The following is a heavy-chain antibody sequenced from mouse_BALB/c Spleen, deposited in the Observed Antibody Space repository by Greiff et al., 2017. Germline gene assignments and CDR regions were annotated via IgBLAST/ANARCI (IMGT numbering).Heavy chain of an antibody. CDR1: GFTFSSFG. D-gene: IGHD1-1*01. CDR2: ISSGSSTI. J-gene: IGHJ2*01. Sequence: EVQLVESGGGLVQPGGSRKLSCAASGFTFSSFGMHWVRQAPEKGLEWVAYISSGSSTIYYADTVKGRFTISRDNPKNTLFLQMTSLRSEDTAMYYCARGYYGSRYYFDYWGQGTTLTVSS. V-gene: IGHV5-17*02. CDR3: ARGYYGSRYYFDY.